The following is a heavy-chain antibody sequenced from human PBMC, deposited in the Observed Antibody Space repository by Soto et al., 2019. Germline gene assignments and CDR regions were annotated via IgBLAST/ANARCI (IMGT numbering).Heavy chain of an antibody. V-gene: IGHV1-2*04. D-gene: IGHD6-19*01. Sequence: SVKVSCEASGYTFTGYYMHWVRQAPGQGLEWMGWINPNSGGTNYAQKFQGWVTMTRDTSISTAYMELSRLRSDDTAVYYCASSLAVAGNLDYWGQGTLVTVSS. J-gene: IGHJ4*02. CDR1: GYTFTGYY. CDR3: ASSLAVAGNLDY. CDR2: INPNSGGT.